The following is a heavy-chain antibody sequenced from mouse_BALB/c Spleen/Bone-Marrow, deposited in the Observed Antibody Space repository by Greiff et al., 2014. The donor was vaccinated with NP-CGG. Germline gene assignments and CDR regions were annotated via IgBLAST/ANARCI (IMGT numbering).Heavy chain of an antibody. CDR1: GFTFSNYW. CDR3: TRPTMITWFAY. CDR2: IRLKSNNYAT. D-gene: IGHD2-4*01. V-gene: IGHV6-6*02. Sequence: DVHLVESGGGLVQPGGSMKLSCVASGFTFSNYWMNWVRQSPEKGLEWVAEIRLKSNNYATHYAESVKGRFTISRDDSKSSAYLQMNNLRAEDTGIYYCTRPTMITWFAYWGQGTLVTVSA. J-gene: IGHJ3*01.